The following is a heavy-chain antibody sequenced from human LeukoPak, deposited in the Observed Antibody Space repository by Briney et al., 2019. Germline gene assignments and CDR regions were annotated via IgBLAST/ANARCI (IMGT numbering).Heavy chain of an antibody. CDR2: IIPTLGIA. D-gene: IGHD3-10*01. V-gene: IGHV1-69*04. J-gene: IGHJ4*02. CDR3: ARISHGSGSYLDY. Sequence: ASVKVSCKASGGTFSSYAISWVRQAPGQGLEWMGRIIPTLGIANYAQKFQGRVTITADKSTSTAYMELSSLRSEDTAVYYCARISHGSGSYLDYWGQGTLVTVSS. CDR1: GGTFSSYA.